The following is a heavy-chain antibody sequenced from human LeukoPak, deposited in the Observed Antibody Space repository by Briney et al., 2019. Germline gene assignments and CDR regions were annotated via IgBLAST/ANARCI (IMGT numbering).Heavy chain of an antibody. J-gene: IGHJ5*02. V-gene: IGHV4-34*01. CDR1: GGSISSYY. Sequence: PSETLSLTCTVSGGSISSYYWSWIRQPPGKGLEWIGEINHSGSTNYNPSLKSRVTISVDTSKNQFSLKLSSVTAADTAVYYCARRTRNPRTYYYDSSGYSSWGQGTLVTVSS. D-gene: IGHD3-22*01. CDR2: INHSGST. CDR3: ARRTRNPRTYYYDSSGYSS.